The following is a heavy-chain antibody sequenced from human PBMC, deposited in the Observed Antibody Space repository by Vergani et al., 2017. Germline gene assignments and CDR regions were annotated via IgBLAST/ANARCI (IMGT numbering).Heavy chain of an antibody. Sequence: QEQLVQSGAEVRKPGAPVKASCKASGYNSTSFDINWARLATGQGLEWMGWLNPKSGNTAYAAKFQGRITRTRDSSTDTAYMEMKSLRSEDTAIYFCARGVVDSRDRHNWFGPWGQGTVVTVSS. D-gene: IGHD3/OR15-3a*01. CDR2: LNPKSGNT. V-gene: IGHV1-8*01. CDR1: GYNSTSFD. J-gene: IGHJ5*02. CDR3: ARGVVDSRDRHNWFGP.